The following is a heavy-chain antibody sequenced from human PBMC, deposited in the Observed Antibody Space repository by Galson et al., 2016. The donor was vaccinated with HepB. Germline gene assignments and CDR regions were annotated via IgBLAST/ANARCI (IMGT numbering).Heavy chain of an antibody. CDR1: AGSISNRSYF. Sequence: SETLSLTCNVSAGSISNRSYFWAWIRQPPGKGLEWIATIYYSDKTYYSPSLQSRVTISVDTSKNQFSLTLASVSAADTSVYYCARLRVGSITKGFETWGQGTMVTVSS. CDR2: IYYSDKT. J-gene: IGHJ3*02. D-gene: IGHD3-3*01. CDR3: ARLRVGSITKGFET. V-gene: IGHV4-39*01.